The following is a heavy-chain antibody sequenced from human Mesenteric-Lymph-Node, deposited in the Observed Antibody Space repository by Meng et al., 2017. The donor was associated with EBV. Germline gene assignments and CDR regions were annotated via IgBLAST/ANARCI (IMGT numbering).Heavy chain of an antibody. CDR2: MNPVSGNT. J-gene: IGHJ5*02. D-gene: IGHD2-15*01. Sequence: QVEVWLSGVEVNKPGASVKVSCKASGYTFSSYDITWGRQAPGQGLEWMGWMNPVSGNTGYAQKFQGRLTMTRDTSTSTAYMELSSLRSEDTAVYYCARGDIVVVVAAQNWFDPWGQGTLVTVSS. V-gene: IGHV1-8*01. CDR1: GYTFSSYD. CDR3: ARGDIVVVVAAQNWFDP.